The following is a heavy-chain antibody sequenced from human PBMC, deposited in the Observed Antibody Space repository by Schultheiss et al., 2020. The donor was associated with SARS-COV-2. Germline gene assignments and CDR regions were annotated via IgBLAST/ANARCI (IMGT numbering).Heavy chain of an antibody. CDR1: GGSISSYY. CDR2: INHSGST. CDR3: ARRKRQSPYYYYYMDV. J-gene: IGHJ6*03. V-gene: IGHV4-59*08. Sequence: SETLSLTRTVSGGSISSYYWSWIRQPPGKGLEWIGEINHSGSTNYNPSLKSRVTISVDKSKNQFSLKLSSVTAADTAVYYCARRKRQSPYYYYYMDVWGKGTTVTVSS.